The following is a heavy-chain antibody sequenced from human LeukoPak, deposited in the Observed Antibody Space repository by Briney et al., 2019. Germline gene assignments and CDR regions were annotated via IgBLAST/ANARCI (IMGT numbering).Heavy chain of an antibody. Sequence: SETLSLTCTVSGGSISSYYWSWIRQPPGKGLEWIGYIYYSGSTNYNPSLKSRVTISVDTSKNQFSLKLSSVTAADTAVYYCAKKSEYSNNLDYWGQGTLVTVSS. CDR1: GGSISSYY. V-gene: IGHV4-59*12. CDR3: AKKSEYSNNLDY. CDR2: IYYSGST. J-gene: IGHJ4*02. D-gene: IGHD6-6*01.